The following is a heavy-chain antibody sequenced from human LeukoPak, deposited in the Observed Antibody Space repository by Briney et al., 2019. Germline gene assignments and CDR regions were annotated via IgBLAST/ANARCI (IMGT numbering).Heavy chain of an antibody. Sequence: GALVKVSCKASAYTFTGYYMHWVRQAPGQGLEWMGWIYPNSGGTNYAQKFQGRVTMTRDTSISTAYMELSRLRSDDTAVYYCARVEAVARGDYWGQGTLVTVSS. D-gene: IGHD6-19*01. V-gene: IGHV1-2*02. CDR1: AYTFTGYY. CDR2: IYPNSGGT. CDR3: ARVEAVARGDY. J-gene: IGHJ4*02.